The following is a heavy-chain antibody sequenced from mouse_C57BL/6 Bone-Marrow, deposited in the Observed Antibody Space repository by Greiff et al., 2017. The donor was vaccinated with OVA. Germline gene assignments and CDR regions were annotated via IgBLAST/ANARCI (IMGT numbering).Heavy chain of an antibody. V-gene: IGHV1-59*01. CDR2: IDPSDSYT. Sequence: VQLQQSGAELVRPGTSVKLSCKASGYTFTSYWMHWVKQRPGQGLEWIGVIDPSDSYTNYNQKFKGKATLTVDTSSSTAYMQLSSLTSEDSAVYYWASIYYDSFYAMDYWGQGTSVTVSS. J-gene: IGHJ4*01. D-gene: IGHD2-4*01. CDR3: ASIYYDSFYAMDY. CDR1: GYTFTSYW.